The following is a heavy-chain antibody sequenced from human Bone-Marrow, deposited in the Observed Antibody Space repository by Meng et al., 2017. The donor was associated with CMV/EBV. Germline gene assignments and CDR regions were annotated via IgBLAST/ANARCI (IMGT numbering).Heavy chain of an antibody. Sequence: SRSDYWGWLRQPPGKGLEWIVSIYYSGTTYYNPSLKSRVTISVDTSKNQFSLKLGSVTAADTAVYYCARGGVLLWFGELLSSWFDPWGQGTLVTVSS. J-gene: IGHJ5*02. CDR3: ARGGVLLWFGELLSSWFDP. CDR2: IYYSGTT. D-gene: IGHD3-10*01. V-gene: IGHV4-39*07. CDR1: SRSDY.